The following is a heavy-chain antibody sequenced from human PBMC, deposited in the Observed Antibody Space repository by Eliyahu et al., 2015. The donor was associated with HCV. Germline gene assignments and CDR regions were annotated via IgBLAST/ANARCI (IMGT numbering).Heavy chain of an antibody. CDR2: ISGSAGDT. J-gene: IGHJ4*02. V-gene: IGHV3-23*01. Sequence: EVQLLESGGGLVQPGGXXRLSCAASGFPFSRYPMSWVPQAPGKGLEWVSAISGSAGDTYYADSVKGRFTTSRDNSRNTLYLQMNSLRADDTAVYYCAKAMGTYSNSDYWGPGTLVTVSS. CDR1: GFPFSRYP. D-gene: IGHD4-11*01. CDR3: AKAMGTYSNSDY.